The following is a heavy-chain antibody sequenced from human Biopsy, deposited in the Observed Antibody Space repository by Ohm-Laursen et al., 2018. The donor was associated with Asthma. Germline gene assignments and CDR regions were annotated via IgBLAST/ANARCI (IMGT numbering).Heavy chain of an antibody. CDR1: GGAIRTSGYY. Sequence: SETLSLTCSVSGGAIRTSGYYWGWIRQPPGKGLEWIGYSGNTNYNPSLKSRVTISVDTSKNQVSLELRSVSSSDTAVYYCARLRDYYDSRAPGGDAFDIWGQGTMVTVSS. CDR3: ARLRDYYDSRAPGGDAFDI. CDR2: SGNT. J-gene: IGHJ3*02. D-gene: IGHD3-22*01. V-gene: IGHV4-61*05.